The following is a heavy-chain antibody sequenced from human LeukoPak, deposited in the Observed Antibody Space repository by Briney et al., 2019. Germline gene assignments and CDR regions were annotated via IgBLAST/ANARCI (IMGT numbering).Heavy chain of an antibody. CDR2: IRYDGSNK. V-gene: IGHV3-30*02. CDR3: AKEVGGYYYYMDV. J-gene: IGHJ6*03. CDR1: GFTFSSYG. Sequence: PGGSLRLSCAASGFTFSSYGMHWVRQAPGKGLEWVAFIRYDGSNKYYVDSVKGRFTISRENSKNTLYLQMNSLRAEDTAVYYCAKEVGGYYYYMDVWGKGTTVTVSS.